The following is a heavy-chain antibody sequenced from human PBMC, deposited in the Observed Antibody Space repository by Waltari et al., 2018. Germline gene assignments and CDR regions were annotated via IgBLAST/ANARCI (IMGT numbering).Heavy chain of an antibody. CDR2: ISSSGAST. V-gene: IGHV3-23*04. CDR3: AKGISISYYMDV. Sequence: EVQLVESGGGLVQPGGSLRLSCAASGFSFSTYAMRWVRQAPGKGLEWVSGISSSGASTDYADSVKGRFTISRDNSKSTLYLQMNSLRAEDTALYYCAKGISISYYMDVWGKGTTVSVSS. J-gene: IGHJ6*03. CDR1: GFSFSTYA. D-gene: IGHD3-3*02.